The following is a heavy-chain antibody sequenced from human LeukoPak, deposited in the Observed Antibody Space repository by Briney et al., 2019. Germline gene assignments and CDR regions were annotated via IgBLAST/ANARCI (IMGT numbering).Heavy chain of an antibody. Sequence: NPGGSLRLSCAASGFTFSSYSMNWVRQAPGKGLEWVSCISSSSSYIYYADSVKGRFTISRDNAKNSLYLQMNSLRAEDTAVYYCARAMDTAMVTDAFDIWGQGTMVTVSS. CDR3: ARAMDTAMVTDAFDI. D-gene: IGHD5-18*01. J-gene: IGHJ3*02. V-gene: IGHV3-21*01. CDR2: ISSSSSYI. CDR1: GFTFSSYS.